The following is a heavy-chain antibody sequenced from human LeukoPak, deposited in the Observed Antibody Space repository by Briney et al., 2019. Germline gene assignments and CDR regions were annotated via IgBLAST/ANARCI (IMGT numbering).Heavy chain of an antibody. V-gene: IGHV3-21*01. J-gene: IGHJ4*02. Sequence: PGGSLRLSCAASGFTFSSYSMNWVRQAPGKGLEWVSSISSSSSYIYYADSVKGRFTISRDNAKNSLYLQMNSLRAEDTAVYYCAKDAGRSGSYYNPSIPDYWGQGTLVTVSS. CDR3: AKDAGRSGSYYNPSIPDY. CDR2: ISSSSSYI. CDR1: GFTFSSYS. D-gene: IGHD3-10*01.